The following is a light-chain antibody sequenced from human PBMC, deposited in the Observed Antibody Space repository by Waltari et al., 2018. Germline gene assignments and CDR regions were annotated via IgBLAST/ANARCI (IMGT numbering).Light chain of an antibody. V-gene: IGLV2-14*03. CDR2: DVS. CDR1: DSDIGDYNY. Sequence: QSALTQPASVSGSPGQTITISCTGTDSDIGDYNYVCWYQQHPGKVPKLIIYDVSSPPSGVSDRFAGAKSGNTASLTISGLQAEDEADYYCNSFTNTSAFEVFGGGTKVTVL. CDR3: NSFTNTSAFEV. J-gene: IGLJ3*02.